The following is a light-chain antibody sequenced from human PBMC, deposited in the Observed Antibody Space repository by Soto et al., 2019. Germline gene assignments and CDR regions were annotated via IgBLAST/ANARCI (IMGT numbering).Light chain of an antibody. J-gene: IGKJ1*01. Sequence: EIVMTQSPATLSVSPGERATLSCRASQSVSSNLAWYQQKPGQAPRLLIYGASTRATGIPARFSGSGSGTGVTATHRCPASQGFAGSYCPEYNNRLRAFGQGNKVEIK. CDR2: GAS. V-gene: IGKV3-15*01. CDR3: PEYNNRLRA. CDR1: QSVSSN.